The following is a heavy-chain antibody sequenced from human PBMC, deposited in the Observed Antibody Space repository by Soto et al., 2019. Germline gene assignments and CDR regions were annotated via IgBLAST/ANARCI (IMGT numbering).Heavy chain of an antibody. CDR3: ARGTSFPIPRIVVVPAAIYYYGMDV. CDR1: GFTFSSYA. CDR2: ISYDGSNK. J-gene: IGHJ6*02. D-gene: IGHD2-2*01. V-gene: IGHV3-30-3*01. Sequence: PVGSLRLSCAASGFTFSSYAMHWVRQAPGKGLEWVAVISYDGSNKYYADSVKGRFTISRDNSKNTLYLQMNSLRAEDTAVYYCARGTSFPIPRIVVVPAAIYYYGMDVWGQGTTVTVSS.